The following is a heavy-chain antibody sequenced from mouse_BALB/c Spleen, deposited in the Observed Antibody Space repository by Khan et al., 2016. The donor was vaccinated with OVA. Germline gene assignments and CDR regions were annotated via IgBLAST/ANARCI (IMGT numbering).Heavy chain of an antibody. V-gene: IGHV2-9*02. CDR3: ARFDDPYYAMDY. CDR2: IWAGGST. CDR1: GFSLTNYG. D-gene: IGHD2-3*01. J-gene: IGHJ4*01. Sequence: QVQLKQSGPGLVAPSQSLSITCTVSGFSLTNYGVNWVRQPPGKGLEWLGVIWAGGSTNYNSTLMSRLSISKDNSKSQVFLKMNSLQTDYRAMYYCARFDDPYYAMDYWGQGTSVTVSS.